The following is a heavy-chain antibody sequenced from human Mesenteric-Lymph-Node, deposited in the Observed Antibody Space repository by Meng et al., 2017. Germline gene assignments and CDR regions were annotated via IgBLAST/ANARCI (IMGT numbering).Heavy chain of an antibody. J-gene: IGHJ6*02. CDR3: ARGDGGWRGAYYYYYGMDV. V-gene: IGHV4-61*01. Sequence: SETLSLTCTVSGGSVSSGSYYWSWIRQSPGKGREWIGYIYYSGSTNYNPSLKSRVTISVDTSKNQFSLKLSSVTAADTAVYYCARGDGGWRGAYYYYYGMDVWGQGTTVTVSS. CDR1: GGSVSSGSYY. D-gene: IGHD5-24*01. CDR2: IYYSGST.